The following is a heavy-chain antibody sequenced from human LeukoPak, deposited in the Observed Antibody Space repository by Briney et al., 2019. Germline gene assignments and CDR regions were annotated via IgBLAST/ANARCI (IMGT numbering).Heavy chain of an antibody. D-gene: IGHD6-19*01. J-gene: IGHJ3*02. V-gene: IGHV4-4*07. CDR1: GGSISSYY. Sequence: SETLSLTCTVSGGSISSYYWSWIRQPAGKGLEWIGRIYTSGSTDYNPSLKSRVTMSVDTSKNQFSLKLSSVTAADTAVYYCAKARRAGTLAGQAFDIWGQGTMVTVSS. CDR2: IYTSGST. CDR3: AKARRAGTLAGQAFDI.